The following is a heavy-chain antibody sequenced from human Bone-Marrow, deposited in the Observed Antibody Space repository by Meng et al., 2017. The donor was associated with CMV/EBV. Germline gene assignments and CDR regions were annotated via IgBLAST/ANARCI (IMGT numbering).Heavy chain of an antibody. Sequence: GGSLRLSCAASGFTFSSYGMHWVRQAPGKGLEWVAVIWYDGSNKYYADSVKGRFTISRDNSKNTLYLQMNSLRAEDTAVYYCAKDLLVGATKGYFDYWGQGTLVTGAS. CDR2: IWYDGSNK. D-gene: IGHD1-26*01. V-gene: IGHV3-33*06. CDR3: AKDLLVGATKGYFDY. J-gene: IGHJ4*02. CDR1: GFTFSSYG.